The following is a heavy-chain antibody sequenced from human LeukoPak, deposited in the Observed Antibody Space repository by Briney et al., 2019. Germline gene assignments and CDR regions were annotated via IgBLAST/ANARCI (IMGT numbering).Heavy chain of an antibody. D-gene: IGHD5-18*01. V-gene: IGHV3-66*01. J-gene: IGHJ2*01. CDR1: GFTVSSNY. CDR2: VYSGGGT. Sequence: GGSLRLSCAASGFTVSSNYMSWVRQAPGKGLEWISLVYSGGGTYYADSAKGRFTISRDNSKNTLFLQMNSLRAEDTAVYYCARDPGYNYGYFDLWGRGTLVTVSS. CDR3: ARDPGYNYGYFDL.